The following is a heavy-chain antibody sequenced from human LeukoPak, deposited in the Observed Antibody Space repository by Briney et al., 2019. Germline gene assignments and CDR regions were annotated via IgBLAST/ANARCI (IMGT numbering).Heavy chain of an antibody. J-gene: IGHJ5*02. Sequence: GESLKISCKGSGYNFTSYWIGWVRQMPGKGLEWMGIIYPGDSDTRYGPSFQGQVTISADKSISTAFLQWSSLKASDTAMYYCARHYYGSGSYYRFGWFDPWGQGTLVTVSS. D-gene: IGHD3-10*01. CDR2: IYPGDSDT. CDR1: GYNFTSYW. V-gene: IGHV5-51*01. CDR3: ARHYYGSGSYYRFGWFDP.